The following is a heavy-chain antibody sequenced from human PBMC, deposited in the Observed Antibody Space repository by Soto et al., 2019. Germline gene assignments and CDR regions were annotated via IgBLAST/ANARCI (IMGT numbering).Heavy chain of an antibody. V-gene: IGHV5-10-1*01. J-gene: IGHJ3*02. D-gene: IGHD6-13*01. CDR1: GYSFTSYC. CDR3: ATRIAAAGTDTDAFDI. CDR2: IDPSDSYT. Sequence: ESLKISCKRSGYSFTSYCISWVLQMPGKGLEWMGRIDPSDSYTNYSPSFQGHVTISADKSISTAYLQWSSLKASDTAMYYCATRIAAAGTDTDAFDIWGQGTMVTVSS.